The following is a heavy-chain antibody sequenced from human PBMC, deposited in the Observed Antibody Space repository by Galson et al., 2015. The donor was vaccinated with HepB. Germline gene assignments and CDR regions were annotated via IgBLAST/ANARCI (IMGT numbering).Heavy chain of an antibody. Sequence: SVKVSCKVSGYTLTELSMHWVRQAPGKGLEWMGGFDPEDGETIYAQKFQGRVTMTEDTSTDTAYMELSSLRSEDTAVYYCATSIAAPGGFDYWGQGTLVTVSS. CDR1: GYTLTELS. D-gene: IGHD6-6*01. CDR3: ATSIAAPGGFDY. CDR2: FDPEDGET. J-gene: IGHJ4*02. V-gene: IGHV1-24*01.